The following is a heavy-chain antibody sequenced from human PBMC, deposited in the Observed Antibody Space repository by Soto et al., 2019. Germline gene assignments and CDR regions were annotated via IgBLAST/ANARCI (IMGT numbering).Heavy chain of an antibody. CDR1: GCPFSKYY. V-gene: IGHV3-11*01. Sequence: PGEACGCPFSKYYMSCIRQTTGKGLEWVSYISSSGSTIYYADSVKGRFTISRDNAKNSLYLQINSLRAEDTAVYYCASPGGSPYSAFWSGADAFDIWGHGPMVTV. J-gene: IGHJ3*02. D-gene: IGHD3-3*01. CDR3: ASPGGSPYSAFWSGADAFDI. CDR2: ISSSGSTI.